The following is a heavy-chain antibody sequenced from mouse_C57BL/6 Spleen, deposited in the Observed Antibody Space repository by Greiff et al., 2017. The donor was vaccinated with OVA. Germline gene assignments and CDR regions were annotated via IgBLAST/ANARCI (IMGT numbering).Heavy chain of an antibody. V-gene: IGHV1-82*01. CDR1: GYAFSSSW. D-gene: IGHD2-5*01. Sequence: QVQLQQSGPELVKPGASVKISCKASGYAFSSSWMNWVKQRPGKGLEWIGRIYPGDGDTNYNGKFKGKATLTADKSSSTAYMQLSSLTSEDSAVYFCARLRYEYSNYGGGHYWGQGTTLTVSS. J-gene: IGHJ2*01. CDR3: ARLRYEYSNYGGGHY. CDR2: IYPGDGDT.